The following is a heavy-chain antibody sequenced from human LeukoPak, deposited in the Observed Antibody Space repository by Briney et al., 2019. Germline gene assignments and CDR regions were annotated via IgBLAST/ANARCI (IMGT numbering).Heavy chain of an antibody. CDR2: ISPSGETT. V-gene: IGHV1-46*01. D-gene: IGHD3-22*01. J-gene: IGHJ5*01. CDR1: GYTFTRYY. CDR3: ARGRDYYAVSGYHNWFDA. Sequence: ASVKVSCKASGYTFTRYYMHRVRQAPGQGLEWMGIISPSGETTSYAQKFQGRVTMTRDTSTRTVYLDLSSLRSEDTAVYYCARGRDYYAVSGYHNWFDAWGQGTTVTVSS.